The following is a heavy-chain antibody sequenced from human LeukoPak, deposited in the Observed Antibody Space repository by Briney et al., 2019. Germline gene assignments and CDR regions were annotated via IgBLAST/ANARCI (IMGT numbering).Heavy chain of an antibody. Sequence: ASVKVSCKASGYTFSRYDINWVRQATGQGLEWMGWMNPNSGNTGYAQKFQGRVTMTRNTSISTAYMELSSLRSEDTAVYYCARDSSSPPNYYYYGMDVWGQGTTVTVSS. D-gene: IGHD6-13*01. CDR3: ARDSSSPPNYYYYGMDV. V-gene: IGHV1-8*01. CDR2: MNPNSGNT. J-gene: IGHJ6*02. CDR1: GYTFSRYD.